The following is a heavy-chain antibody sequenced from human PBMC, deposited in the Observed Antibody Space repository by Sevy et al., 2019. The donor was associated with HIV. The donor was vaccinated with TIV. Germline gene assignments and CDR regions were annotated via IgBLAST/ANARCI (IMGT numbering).Heavy chain of an antibody. CDR1: GGSISSGGYS. CDR3: ARANWGYFDY. J-gene: IGHJ4*02. D-gene: IGHD7-27*01. V-gene: IGHV4-30-2*01. Sequence: SETLSLTCAVSGGSISSGGYSWSWIRQPPGKGLEWIGYIYHSWSTYYNPSLKSRVTISVDRSKNQFSLKLSSVTAADTAVYYCARANWGYFDYWGQGTLVTVSS. CDR2: IYHSWST.